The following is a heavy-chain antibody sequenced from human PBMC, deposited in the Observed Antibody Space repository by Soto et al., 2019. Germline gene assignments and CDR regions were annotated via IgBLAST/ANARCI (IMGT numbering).Heavy chain of an antibody. V-gene: IGHV1-69*01. CDR1: EGTFNSYA. J-gene: IGHJ4*02. CDR2: IIPYYNTL. Sequence: QAQVVQSGAEVRKPGSSVKLSCKASEGTFNSYAIAWVRQAPGQGLEWMGGIIPYYNTLNYAQKFQDRVTITAVDSSNTVYMELSSLRSDDAAVYFCASGASRWYPYFLDSWAQGTLVTVSS. CDR3: ASGASRWYPYFLDS. D-gene: IGHD6-13*01.